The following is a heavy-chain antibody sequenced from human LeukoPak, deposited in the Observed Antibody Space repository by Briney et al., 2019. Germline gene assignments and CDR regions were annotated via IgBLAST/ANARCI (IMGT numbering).Heavy chain of an antibody. V-gene: IGHV3-74*01. Sequence: PGGSLRLSCAASGFTFSSYWMHWVRQAPGKGLVWVSRINRDGSSTSYADSVKGRFTISRDNAKNTLYLQMKSLRAEDTAVYYCARGSMVATIITAFDYWGQGTLVTVSS. J-gene: IGHJ4*02. CDR1: GFTFSSYW. D-gene: IGHD5-12*01. CDR3: ARGSMVATIITAFDY. CDR2: INRDGSST.